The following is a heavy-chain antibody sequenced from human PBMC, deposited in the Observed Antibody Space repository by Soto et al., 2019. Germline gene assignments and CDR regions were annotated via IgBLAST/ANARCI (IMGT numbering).Heavy chain of an antibody. CDR2: IYYSGST. Sequence: SETLSLTCTVSGGSISSSSYYWGWIRQPPGKGLEWIGSIYYSGSTYYNPSLKSRVTISVDTPKNQFSLKLSSVTAADTAVYYCARGHARASGYYYGSGSPPPLYYYYGMDVWGQGTTVTVSS. J-gene: IGHJ6*02. V-gene: IGHV4-39*07. D-gene: IGHD3-10*01. CDR3: ARGHARASGYYYGSGSPPPLYYYYGMDV. CDR1: GGSISSSSYY.